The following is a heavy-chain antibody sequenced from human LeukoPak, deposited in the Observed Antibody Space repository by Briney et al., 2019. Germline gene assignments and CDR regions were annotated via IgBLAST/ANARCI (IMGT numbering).Heavy chain of an antibody. V-gene: IGHV3-23*01. D-gene: IGHD3-22*01. CDR3: AKGTMIVVLEGY. J-gene: IGHJ4*02. CDR2: ISGSGLSI. CDR1: GFAFSSYA. Sequence: GGSLRLSCAASGFAFSSYAMSWVRQAPGKGLEWVSGISGSGLSIYYADSVRGRFTISRDNSKNTLYLQMNSLRAEDTAVYYCAKGTMIVVLEGYWDQGTLVTVSS.